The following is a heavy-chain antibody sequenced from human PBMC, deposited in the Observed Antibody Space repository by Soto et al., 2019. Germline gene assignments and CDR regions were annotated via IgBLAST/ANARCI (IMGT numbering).Heavy chain of an antibody. V-gene: IGHV1-18*01. CDR3: ARDPHEFWTSYWFDP. CDR1: GYTFNTYG. CDR2: ISAYDGKT. Sequence: ASVKVSWKTSGYTFNTYGINWVRQAPGQGLELMGWISAYDGKTTYAEKFQGRVTMTTDTSTSTAYMELRSLRSDDTAIYYCARDPHEFWTSYWFDPWGQGTPVTVSS. J-gene: IGHJ5*02. D-gene: IGHD3-3*01.